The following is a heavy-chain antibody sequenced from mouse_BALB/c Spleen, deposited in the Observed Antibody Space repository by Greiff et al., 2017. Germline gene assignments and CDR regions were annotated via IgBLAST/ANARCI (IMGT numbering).Heavy chain of an antibody. CDR3: ARGDGYLFAY. J-gene: IGHJ3*01. CDR2: ISSGSSTI. D-gene: IGHD2-3*01. CDR1: GFTFSSFG. Sequence: EVQRVESGGGLVQPGGSRKLSCAASGFTFSSFGMHWVRQAPEKGLEWVAYISSGSSTIYYADTVKGRFTISRDNPKNTLFLQMTSLRSEDTAMYYCARGDGYLFAYWGQGTLVTVSA. V-gene: IGHV5-17*02.